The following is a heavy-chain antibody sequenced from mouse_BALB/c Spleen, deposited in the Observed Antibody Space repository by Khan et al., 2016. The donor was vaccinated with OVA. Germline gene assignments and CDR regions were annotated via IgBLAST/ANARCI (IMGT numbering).Heavy chain of an antibody. CDR2: ISTHDGNV. D-gene: IGHD1-1*02. J-gene: IGHJ3*01. V-gene: IGHV1S137*01. Sequence: QVQLQQPGPELVRPGVSVKISCKGSGYTFTDYAMHWVKQSHAKSLEWIGVISTHDGNVDSNQKFKGKATMTVDKSSITAYMELAKFASEDPALYYCARGGGNDRFAYWGQGTLVTVSA. CDR1: GYTFTDYA. CDR3: ARGGGNDRFAY.